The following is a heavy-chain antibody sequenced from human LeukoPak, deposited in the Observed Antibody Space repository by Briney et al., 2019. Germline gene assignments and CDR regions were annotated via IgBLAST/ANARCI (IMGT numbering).Heavy chain of an antibody. J-gene: IGHJ4*02. D-gene: IGHD2-21*01. V-gene: IGHV4-39*07. CDR2: IYYTGST. Sequence: SETLSLTCTVSGGSISSNDYYWGWIRQPPGKGLGWIGSIYYTGSTYYTPSLESRVTISVDKSKSHFSLKVTSVTAADTAIYYCAGVVGNTNFDSWGQGALVTVSS. CDR3: AGVVGNTNFDS. CDR1: GGSISSNDYY.